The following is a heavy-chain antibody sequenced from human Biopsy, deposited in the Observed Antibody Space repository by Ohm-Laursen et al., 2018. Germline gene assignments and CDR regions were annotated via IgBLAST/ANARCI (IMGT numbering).Heavy chain of an antibody. Sequence: GTLSLTCTVSSASINLYYWGWIRQSPGKGLEWIGYINHSGHTNYNPSLKSRLTMSVDTSKNQFSLKLTSVTAAETAVYYCARDRIAYCTATSCDNFGLDVWGQGTTVTVSS. CDR1: SASINLYY. D-gene: IGHD2-8*02. J-gene: IGHJ6*02. CDR2: INHSGHT. V-gene: IGHV4-59*01. CDR3: ARDRIAYCTATSCDNFGLDV.